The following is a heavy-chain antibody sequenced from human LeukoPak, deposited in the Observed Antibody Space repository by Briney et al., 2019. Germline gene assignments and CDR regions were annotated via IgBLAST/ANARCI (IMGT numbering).Heavy chain of an antibody. CDR3: ARPSKASAPFDC. Sequence: GGSLRLSCAASGFTVSSNYMSWVRQAPGKGLEWVSVIYSGGSTYYADSVKGRFTISRDNSKNTLSLQMNSLRADDTAVYYCARPSKASAPFDCWGQGTLVTVCS. J-gene: IGHJ4*02. CDR2: IYSGGST. D-gene: IGHD3-10*01. V-gene: IGHV3-53*01. CDR1: GFTVSSNY.